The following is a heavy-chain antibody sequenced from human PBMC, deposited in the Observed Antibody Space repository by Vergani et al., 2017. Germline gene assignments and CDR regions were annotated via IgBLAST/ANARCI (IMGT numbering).Heavy chain of an antibody. CDR1: GFTFSNAW. V-gene: IGHV3-15*01. CDR3: TTASDCSGGSCCSLYYYGMDV. Sequence: EVQLVESGGGLVQPGRSLRLSCAASGFTFSNAWMSWVRQAPGKGLEWVGRIKSKTDGGTTDYAAPVKGRFTISRDDSKNTLYLQMNSLKTEDTAVYYCTTASDCSGGSCCSLYYYGMDVWGQGTTVTVSS. J-gene: IGHJ6*02. CDR2: IKSKTDGGTT. D-gene: IGHD2-15*01.